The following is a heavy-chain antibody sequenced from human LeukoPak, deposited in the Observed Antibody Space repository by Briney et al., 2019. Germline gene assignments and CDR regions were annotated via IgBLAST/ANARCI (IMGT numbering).Heavy chain of an antibody. Sequence: SETLSLTCTVSGASTSSYYWSWIRQPAGKGLEWIGRFYSSGSTNYNPSLKSRVTMSVDTSKNQFSLKLSSVTAAGTAVYYCVRDLDSYSSTWYPYTSGWYLDYWGQGTLVTVSS. CDR3: VRDLDSYSSTWYPYTSGWYLDY. V-gene: IGHV4-4*07. CDR2: FYSSGST. CDR1: GASTSSYY. D-gene: IGHD6-13*01. J-gene: IGHJ4*02.